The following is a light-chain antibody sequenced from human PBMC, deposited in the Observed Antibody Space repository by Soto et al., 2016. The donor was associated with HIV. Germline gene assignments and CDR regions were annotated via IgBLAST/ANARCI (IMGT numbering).Light chain of an antibody. J-gene: IGLJ3*02. CDR1: LLAKKY. CDR2: KDS. V-gene: IGLV3-27*01. Sequence: SYELTQPPSVSVSPGQTARITCSGDLLAKKYARWFQQKPGQAPVLVIYKDSERPSEIPERFSGSTSGTTVTLTISGAQVEDEADYYCYSTSDNSGVFGRGTKLTVL. CDR3: YSTSDNSGV.